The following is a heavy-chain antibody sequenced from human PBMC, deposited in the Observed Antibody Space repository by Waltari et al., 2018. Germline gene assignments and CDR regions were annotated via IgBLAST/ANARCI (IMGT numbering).Heavy chain of an antibody. CDR2: FDPEDGET. D-gene: IGHD3-22*01. V-gene: IGHV1-24*01. CDR3: ATRIAYYYDSSGYYFNY. J-gene: IGHJ4*02. Sequence: QVQLVQSGAAVKKPGASVKVSCKVSGYTLTDLSMHWVRQAPGQGLEWMGGFDPEDGETIYAQNFQGRVTMSEDTSTDTAYMELSSLRSEDTAVYYCATRIAYYYDSSGYYFNYWGQGSLVTVSS. CDR1: GYTLTDLS.